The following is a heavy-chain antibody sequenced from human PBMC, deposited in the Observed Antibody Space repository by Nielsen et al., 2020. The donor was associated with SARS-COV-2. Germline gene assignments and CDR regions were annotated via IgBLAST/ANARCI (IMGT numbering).Heavy chain of an antibody. CDR3: TRRVAGGTMDV. J-gene: IGHJ6*02. V-gene: IGHV3-23*01. D-gene: IGHD6-19*01. CDR2: IGVSGGGT. CDR1: GFTFSNFA. Sequence: GESLPISCAASGFTFSNFAMNWARQAPGKGLEWVSTIGVSGGGTYYADSLKGRFTISRDNSKNTLYLQMNSLGADDTAIYYCTRRVAGGTMDVWGQGTTVTVSS.